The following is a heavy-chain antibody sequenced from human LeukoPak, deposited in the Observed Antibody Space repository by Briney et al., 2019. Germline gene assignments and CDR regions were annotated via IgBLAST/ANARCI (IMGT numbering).Heavy chain of an antibody. CDR3: ARDSGADPITMVRGNFDY. CDR1: GFTFSSYA. J-gene: IGHJ4*02. D-gene: IGHD3-10*01. V-gene: IGHV3-30-3*01. CDR2: ISYDGSNK. Sequence: GGSLRLSCAASGFTFSSYAMHWVRQAPGKGLEWVAVISYDGSNKYYADSVKGRFTISRDNSKNTLYLQMNSLRAEDTAVYYRARDSGADPITMVRGNFDYWGQGTLVTVSS.